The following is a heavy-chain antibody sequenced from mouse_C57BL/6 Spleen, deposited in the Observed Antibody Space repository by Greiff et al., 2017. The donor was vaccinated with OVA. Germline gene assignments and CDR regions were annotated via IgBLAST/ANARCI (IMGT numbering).Heavy chain of an antibody. D-gene: IGHD2-4*01. CDR2: ISDGGSYT. CDR3: ARAHYDYDGPWFAY. CDR1: GFTFSSYA. Sequence: EVKLMESGGGLVKPGGSLKLSCAASGFTFSSYAMSWVRQTPEKRLEWVATISDGGSYTYYPDNVKGRFTISRDNAKNNLYLQMSHLKSEDTAMYYCARAHYDYDGPWFAYWGQGTLVTVSA. V-gene: IGHV5-4*03. J-gene: IGHJ3*01.